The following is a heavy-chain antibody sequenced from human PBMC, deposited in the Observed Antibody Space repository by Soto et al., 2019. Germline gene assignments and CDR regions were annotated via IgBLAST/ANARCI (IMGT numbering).Heavy chain of an antibody. Sequence: QVQLVESGGGVVQPGRSLRLSCAASGFTFSSYAMHWVRQAPGKGLEWVAVISYDGSNKYYADSVKGRFTISSDNSKKTLYLQMNSLRAEDTAVYYCARGGIEVAHYGMDVWGQGSTVTVSS. CDR1: GFTFSSYA. J-gene: IGHJ6*02. V-gene: IGHV3-30*14. CDR2: ISYDGSNK. D-gene: IGHD6-19*01. CDR3: ARGGIEVAHYGMDV.